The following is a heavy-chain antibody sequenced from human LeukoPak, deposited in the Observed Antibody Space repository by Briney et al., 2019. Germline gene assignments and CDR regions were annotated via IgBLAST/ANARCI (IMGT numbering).Heavy chain of an antibody. CDR1: GIIFSNYW. J-gene: IGHJ6*04. V-gene: IGHV3-74*01. Sequence: GGSLRLSCAASGIIFSNYWMHWVRQAPGKGLVWVSRINRDGSSTSYADSVKGRFTISRDNAKNSLYLQMNSLRAEDTAVYYCAELGITMIGGVWGKGTTVTISS. CDR3: AELGITMIGGV. D-gene: IGHD3-10*02. CDR2: INRDGSST.